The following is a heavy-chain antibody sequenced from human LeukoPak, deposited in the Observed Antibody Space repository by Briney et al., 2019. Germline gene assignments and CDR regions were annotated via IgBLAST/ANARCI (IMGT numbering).Heavy chain of an antibody. V-gene: IGHV4-30-2*01. CDR2: IYHSGST. Sequence: SEILSLTCSVSGGSISSGGYSWTWIRQPPGKGLEWIGYIYHSGSTYYNPSLKSRVTISVDRSKNQFSLNLRSVTAADTAVYYCGTSSGGSGTYFDYWGQGTLVTVSS. D-gene: IGHD3-10*01. J-gene: IGHJ4*02. CDR1: GGSISSGGYS. CDR3: GTSSGGSGTYFDY.